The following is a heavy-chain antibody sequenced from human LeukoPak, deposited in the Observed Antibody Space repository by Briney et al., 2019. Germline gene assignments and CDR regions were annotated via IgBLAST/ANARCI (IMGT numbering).Heavy chain of an antibody. V-gene: IGHV1-58*02. D-gene: IGHD3-22*01. Sequence: SVKVSCKASGFTFTSSAMQWMRQARGQRLEWIGWIVVGSGNTNYAQKFQERVTITRDMSTSTAYMELSSLRSEDTAVYYCAASLTGDSSGYYSPFDYWGQGTLVTVSS. J-gene: IGHJ4*02. CDR1: GFTFTSSA. CDR3: AASLTGDSSGYYSPFDY. CDR2: IVVGSGNT.